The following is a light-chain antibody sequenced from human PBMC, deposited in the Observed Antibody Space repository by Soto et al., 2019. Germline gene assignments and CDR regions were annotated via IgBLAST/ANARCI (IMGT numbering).Light chain of an antibody. CDR1: SSDVGGYNS. V-gene: IGLV2-14*01. CDR2: NVS. J-gene: IGLJ2*01. CDR3: SSYTSSSTLV. Sequence: QSALTQPASVSGSPGQSITISCTGTSSDVGGYNSVSWYQQYPGKAPKLMIYNVSHRPSGVSDRFSGSRSGNTASLTISGLQAEDEADYYCSSYTSSSTLVFGGGTQLTVL.